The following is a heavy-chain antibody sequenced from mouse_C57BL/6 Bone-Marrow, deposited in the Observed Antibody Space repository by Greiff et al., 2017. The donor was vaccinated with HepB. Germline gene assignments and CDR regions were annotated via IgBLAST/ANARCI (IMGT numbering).Heavy chain of an antibody. CDR3: ARDESYGSSTAWFAY. Sequence: EVQVVESGGGLVQSGRSLRLSCATSGFTFSDFYMEWVRQAPGKGLEWIAASRNKANDYTTEYSASVKGRFIVSRDTSQSILYLQMNALRAEDTAIYYCARDESYGSSTAWFAYWGQGSLVTVSA. D-gene: IGHD1-1*01. CDR2: SRNKANDYTT. J-gene: IGHJ3*01. V-gene: IGHV7-1*01. CDR1: GFTFSDFY.